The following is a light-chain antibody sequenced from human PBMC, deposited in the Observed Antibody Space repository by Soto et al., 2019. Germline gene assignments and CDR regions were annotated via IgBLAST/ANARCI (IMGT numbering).Light chain of an antibody. V-gene: IGKV1-39*01. J-gene: IGKJ1*01. Sequence: IQMTQKKSSLSASVEDRVIITCRASQSISNHLNWYQQKPGKAPKLLIFAASSLQSGVPSRFSGSRSGPDFTLTISSLQPEDFATYYCQQSYSSPPTFGQGTKVDIK. CDR3: QQSYSSPPT. CDR1: QSISNH. CDR2: AAS.